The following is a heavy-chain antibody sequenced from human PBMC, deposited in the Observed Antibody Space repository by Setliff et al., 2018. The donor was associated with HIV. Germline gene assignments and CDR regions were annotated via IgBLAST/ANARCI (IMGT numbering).Heavy chain of an antibody. V-gene: IGHV3-74*01. J-gene: IGHJ4*02. Sequence: GGSLRLSCAASGFSFTDYWMHWVRQAPGAGLVWVSRISSDENVSSYAESVRGRFTISRDNAKNTPYLQMTSLRPEDTAVYYCGVSGGSSPGYWGPGTLVTVSS. D-gene: IGHD2-15*01. CDR2: ISSDENVS. CDR3: GVSGGSSPGY. CDR1: GFSFTDYW.